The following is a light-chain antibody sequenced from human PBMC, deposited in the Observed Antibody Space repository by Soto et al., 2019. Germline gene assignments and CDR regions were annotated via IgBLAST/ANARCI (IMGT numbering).Light chain of an antibody. V-gene: IGKV1-39*01. CDR2: SAS. CDR1: QRISAF. Sequence: DIQMTQSPSSVSAFVGESVTIPCHASQRISAFLNWYHQKPGKAPKLLIYSASYLQSGVPSNFSGSGSGTDFTLSIVTLQPEDSGTYFCQQSYRLPLTFGGGTKVDIK. J-gene: IGKJ4*01. CDR3: QQSYRLPLT.